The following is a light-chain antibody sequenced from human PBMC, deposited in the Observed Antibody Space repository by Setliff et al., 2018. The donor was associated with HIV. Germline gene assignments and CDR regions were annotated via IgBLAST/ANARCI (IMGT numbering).Light chain of an antibody. CDR2: EVT. CDR1: SSDVGSYNL. Sequence: SVLTQPASVSGSPGQSITISCTGTSSDVGSYNLVSWYQQHPGKAPKLMIYEVTKRPSGVSNRFSGSKSGNTASLTISGLQAEDGADYYCCSYAGSSTYVFGTGTKVTVL. J-gene: IGLJ1*01. CDR3: CSYAGSSTYV. V-gene: IGLV2-23*02.